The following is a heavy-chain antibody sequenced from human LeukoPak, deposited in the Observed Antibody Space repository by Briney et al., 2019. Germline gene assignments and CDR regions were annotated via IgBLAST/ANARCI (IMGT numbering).Heavy chain of an antibody. D-gene: IGHD5-18*01. Sequence: HSQTLSLTCAISGDSVFSNSSWNWIRQSPSRGLEWLGRTYCRSKWYNDYGVSVKSRININPDTSKNHFSLQLSSVTPEDTAVYYCVRGGQGDGHSADEGFDIWGQGTMVTVS. CDR1: GDSVFSNSS. CDR3: VRGGQGDGHSADEGFDI. V-gene: IGHV6-1*01. J-gene: IGHJ3*02. CDR2: TYCRSKWYN.